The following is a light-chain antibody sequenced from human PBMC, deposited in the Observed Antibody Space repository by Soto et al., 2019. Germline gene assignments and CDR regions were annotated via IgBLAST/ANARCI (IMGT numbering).Light chain of an antibody. CDR1: QTVGVR. Sequence: EIVLIQSRATLSSSPGERATLSCMASQTVGVRLAWYQHKPGQAPRLIIYEASNRAAGIPARFSGSGSGTGFTLTISRLEPEDFEVYFCQHYGSSLWTFGQGTKVDIK. CDR2: EAS. J-gene: IGKJ1*01. CDR3: QHYGSSLWT. V-gene: IGKV3-20*01.